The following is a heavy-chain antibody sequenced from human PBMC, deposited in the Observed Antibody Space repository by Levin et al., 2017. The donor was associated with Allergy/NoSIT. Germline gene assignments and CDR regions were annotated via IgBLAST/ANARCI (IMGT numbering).Heavy chain of an antibody. V-gene: IGHV3-30*18. CDR1: GFTFSSYG. CDR3: AKDGSGWYGDAFDI. CDR2: ISYDGSNK. J-gene: IGHJ3*02. D-gene: IGHD6-19*01. Sequence: GESLKISCAASGFTFSSYGMHWVRQAPGKGLEWVAVISYDGSNKYYADSVKGRFTISRDNSKNTLYLQMNSLRAEDTAVYYCAKDGSGWYGDAFDIWGQGTMVTVSS.